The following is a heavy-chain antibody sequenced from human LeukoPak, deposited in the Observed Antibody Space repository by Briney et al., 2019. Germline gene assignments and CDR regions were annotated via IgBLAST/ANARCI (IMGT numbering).Heavy chain of an antibody. V-gene: IGHV3-30*18. Sequence: PGGLPSASCTASGSTFSRYDMHWVRQAPGKGLEWVALISFDGGKKYYADSVKGRFSISRDNSKNTLYLQMNSLIPDDTAVYYCAKGRQQWWIFDALDIW. CDR3: AKGRQQWWIFDALDI. CDR2: ISFDGGKK. D-gene: IGHD5-18*01. CDR1: GSTFSRYD. J-gene: IGHJ3*02.